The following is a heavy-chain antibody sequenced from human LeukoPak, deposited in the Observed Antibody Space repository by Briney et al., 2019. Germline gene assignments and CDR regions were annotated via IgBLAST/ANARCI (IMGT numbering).Heavy chain of an antibody. CDR2: IKSKTDGGTT. V-gene: IGHV3-15*01. CDR1: GFTFSNAW. J-gene: IGHJ4*02. CDR3: TTAVGATSFDY. D-gene: IGHD1-26*01. Sequence: TGGSLRLSCAASGFTFSNAWMSWVRQAPGKGLEWVGRIKSKTDGGTTDYAAPVKGRFTISRDDSKNTLYLQMNSLKTEDTAVYYYTTAVGATSFDYWGQGTLVTVSS.